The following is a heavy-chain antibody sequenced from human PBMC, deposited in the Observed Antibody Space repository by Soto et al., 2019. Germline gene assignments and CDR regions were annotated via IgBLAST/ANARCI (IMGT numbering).Heavy chain of an antibody. V-gene: IGHV4-61*01. D-gene: IGHD3-10*01. Sequence: SETLSLTCTVSGGSVTNGIYYWSWIRQSPGRGLEWIGYIYYRGATKYNPSLESRVSISVDTPKNQFSLNLSSVTAADTAVYYCVRDSRRTGVKYYYGFDAWGQGTTVTVSS. CDR1: GGSVTNGIYY. J-gene: IGHJ6*02. CDR2: IYYRGAT. CDR3: VRDSRRTGVKYYYGFDA.